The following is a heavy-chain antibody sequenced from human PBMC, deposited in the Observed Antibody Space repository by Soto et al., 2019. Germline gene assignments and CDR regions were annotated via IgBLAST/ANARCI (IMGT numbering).Heavy chain of an antibody. V-gene: IGHV4-39*01. Sequence: PSETLSLTCTVSGDSISRSKYYWGWIRQPPGKGLEWIGSIYYSGSTYYNPSLKSRVTISEDTSKKQFSLKLSSVTAADTAVYYCASDMVVDKFDYWGQGALVTVSS. CDR2: IYYSGST. CDR1: GDSISRSKYY. J-gene: IGHJ4*02. D-gene: IGHD2-21*01. CDR3: ASDMVVDKFDY.